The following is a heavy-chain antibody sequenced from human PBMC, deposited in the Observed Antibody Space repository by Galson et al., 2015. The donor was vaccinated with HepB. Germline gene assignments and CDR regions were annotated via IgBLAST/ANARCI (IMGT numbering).Heavy chain of an antibody. CDR1: GDSIGSDY. D-gene: IGHD3-10*01. CDR2: IHHSGDT. V-gene: IGHV4-59*01. Sequence: SETLSLTCTVSGDSIGSDYWSWVRQPPGKGLEWIGYIHHSGDTNYSPSLKSRVTISKDMSKNQFSLKLASVTAADTAVYYCARFLGVTMFRGRIIANWYDPWGQGTLVTVSS. J-gene: IGHJ5*02. CDR3: ARFLGVTMFRGRIIANWYDP.